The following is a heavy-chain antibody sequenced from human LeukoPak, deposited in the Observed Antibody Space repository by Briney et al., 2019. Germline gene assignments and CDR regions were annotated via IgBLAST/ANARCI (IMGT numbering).Heavy chain of an antibody. D-gene: IGHD6-19*01. CDR3: ARLRGWYNWFDP. CDR1: GYTFTSYA. CDR2: INAGNGNT. V-gene: IGHV1-3*01. Sequence: GASVNVSCKASGYTFTSYAMHWVRQAPGQRLEWMGWINAGNGNTKYSQKFQGRVTITRDTSASTAYMELSSLRSEDTAVYYCARLRGWYNWFDPWGQGTLVTVSS. J-gene: IGHJ5*02.